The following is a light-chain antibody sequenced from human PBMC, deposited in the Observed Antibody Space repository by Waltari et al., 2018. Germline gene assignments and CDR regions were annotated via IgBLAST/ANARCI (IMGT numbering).Light chain of an antibody. CDR3: NSYTSSSTSYVV. Sequence: QSALTQPASVSGSPGQSITLSGTGTSSDVGGYNYVSWYQQHPGKAPKLMIYGVSRRPSGVSNRFSGSKSGNTASLTISGLQAEDEADYYCNSYTSSSTSYVVFGGGTKLTVL. CDR1: SSDVGGYNY. CDR2: GVS. J-gene: IGLJ2*01. V-gene: IGLV2-14*01.